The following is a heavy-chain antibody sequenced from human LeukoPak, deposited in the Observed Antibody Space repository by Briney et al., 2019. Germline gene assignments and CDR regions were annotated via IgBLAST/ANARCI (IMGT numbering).Heavy chain of an antibody. Sequence: GGSLRLSCAASGFTFSSYAMSWVRQAPGKGLEWVSAISGSGGSTYYADSVKGRFTISRDNSKNTLYLQMNSLRAEDTAVYYCARSIGTGEVAATRGSSYWGQGTLVTVSS. CDR2: ISGSGGST. V-gene: IGHV3-23*01. J-gene: IGHJ4*02. CDR3: ARSIGTGEVAATRGSSY. CDR1: GFTFSSYA. D-gene: IGHD2-15*01.